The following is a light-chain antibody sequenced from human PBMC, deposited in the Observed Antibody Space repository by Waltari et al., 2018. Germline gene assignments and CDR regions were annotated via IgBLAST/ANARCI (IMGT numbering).Light chain of an antibody. J-gene: IGKJ1*01. V-gene: IGKV1-8*01. Sequence: AIRMTQSPSSLSASTGDRVTITCRASQGISSYLPWYQQKPGKAPKLLIYAASTLQSGVPSRFSGSGSGTDFTLTISCLQSEDFATYYCQQYYSYPRTFGQGTKVEIK. CDR2: AAS. CDR1: QGISSY. CDR3: QQYYSYPRT.